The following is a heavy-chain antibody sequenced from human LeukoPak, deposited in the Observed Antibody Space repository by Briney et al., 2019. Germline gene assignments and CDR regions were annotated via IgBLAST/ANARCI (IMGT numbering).Heavy chain of an antibody. D-gene: IGHD4-17*01. Sequence: GESLRLSCAASGFTFSSYSMNWVRQAPGKGLEWVSSISSSSSYIYYADSVKGRFTISRDNAKNSLYLQMNSLRAEDTAVYYCARGSFTLRDGDYETGDYWGQGTLVTVSS. CDR1: GFTFSSYS. CDR3: ARGSFTLRDGDYETGDY. J-gene: IGHJ4*02. V-gene: IGHV3-21*01. CDR2: ISSSSSYI.